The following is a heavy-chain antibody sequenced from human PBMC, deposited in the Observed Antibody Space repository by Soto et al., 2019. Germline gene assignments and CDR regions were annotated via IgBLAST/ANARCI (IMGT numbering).Heavy chain of an antibody. CDR2: ISGSGAST. D-gene: IGHD6-19*01. J-gene: IGHJ1*01. V-gene: IGHV3-23*01. Sequence: GGSLRLSCAASGFTFSSYAMSWVRQAPGKGLEWVSAISGSGASTYYADSVKGRFTISRDNSKNTLYLQMNSLRAEDTAVYYCARDRIAVAGNPEYFQHWGQGTLVTVSS. CDR1: GFTFSSYA. CDR3: ARDRIAVAGNPEYFQH.